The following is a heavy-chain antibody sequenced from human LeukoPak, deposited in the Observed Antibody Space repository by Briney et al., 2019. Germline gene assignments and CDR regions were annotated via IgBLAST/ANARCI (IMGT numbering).Heavy chain of an antibody. CDR3: ARGILTGPIYAFDI. D-gene: IGHD3-9*01. V-gene: IGHV4-59*01. CDR2: IYYSGST. CDR1: GGSISTYC. Sequence: SETLSLTCTVSGGSISTYCWSWIRQPPGKGLEWIGHIYYSGSTNYNPSLKSRVTISVDTSKNQFSLKLNSVTAADTAVYYCARGILTGPIYAFDIWGQGTMVTVSS. J-gene: IGHJ3*02.